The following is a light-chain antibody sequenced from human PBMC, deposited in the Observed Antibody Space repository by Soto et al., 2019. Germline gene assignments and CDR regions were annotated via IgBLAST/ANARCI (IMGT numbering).Light chain of an antibody. CDR1: SSDVGGYNY. V-gene: IGLV2-8*01. CDR2: EVS. J-gene: IGLJ2*01. Sequence: SVLTQPPSASGSPGQSVTISCTGASSDVGGYNYVSWYQQHPGKAPKLIIYEVSKRPSGVPDRFAGSKSGNTASLTVSGLQAEDEADYYCSSFASTSTLLFGGGTKLTVL. CDR3: SSFASTSTLL.